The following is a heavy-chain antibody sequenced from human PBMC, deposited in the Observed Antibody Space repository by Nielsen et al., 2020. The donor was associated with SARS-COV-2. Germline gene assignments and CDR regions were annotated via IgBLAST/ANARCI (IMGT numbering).Heavy chain of an antibody. D-gene: IGHD3-22*01. J-gene: IGHJ2*01. CDR3: AKSPDYYYDSSGYYPPYWYFDL. CDR1: GFTFSDYA. V-gene: IGHV3-23*01. CDR2: IKTSGGST. Sequence: GGSLRLSCAASGFTFSDYAMAWVRQAPGKGLEWVSVIKTSGGSTYYADSVKGRCTTSRDNSKNTLYLQMNSLRAEDTAVYYCAKSPDYYYDSSGYYPPYWYFDLWGRGTLVTVSS.